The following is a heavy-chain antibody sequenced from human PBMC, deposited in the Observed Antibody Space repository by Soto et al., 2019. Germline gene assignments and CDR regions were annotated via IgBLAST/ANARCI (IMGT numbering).Heavy chain of an antibody. Sequence: QVQLQQWGAGLLKPSETLSLTCAVYGGSFSGYYWSWIRQPPGKGLEWIGEINHSGSTNYNPSLKSRVTISVDTSKNQFSLKLSSVTAADTAVYYCASGTMVRGVHDYWGQGTLVTVSS. V-gene: IGHV4-34*01. CDR2: INHSGST. J-gene: IGHJ4*02. CDR3: ASGTMVRGVHDY. CDR1: GGSFSGYY. D-gene: IGHD3-10*01.